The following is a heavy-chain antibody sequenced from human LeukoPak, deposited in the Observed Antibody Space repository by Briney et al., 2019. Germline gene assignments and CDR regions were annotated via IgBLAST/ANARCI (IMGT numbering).Heavy chain of an antibody. CDR1: NGSFSGYY. J-gene: IGHJ5*02. V-gene: IGHV4-34*01. Sequence: PSETLSLTCAVYNGSFSGYYWSWIRQSPGNGLEWIGEVDPGGNTNYNPSLRSRVTISLDTSKNHFSLKLRSVTAADTAVYNCARAAWDGGGGFDPWGQGTLVTVSS. CDR3: ARAAWDGGGGFDP. D-gene: IGHD2-15*01. CDR2: VDPGGNT.